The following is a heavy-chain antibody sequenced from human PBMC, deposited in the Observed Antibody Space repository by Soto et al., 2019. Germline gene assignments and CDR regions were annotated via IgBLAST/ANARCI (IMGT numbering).Heavy chain of an antibody. CDR2: IKQDGGQK. Sequence: EVQLEESGGGLVQPGGSLRLSCAASEFTFNKYWMSWVRQAPGKGLEWVADIKQDGGQKYYVDSVKGRFTISRDNAKNSLYLQMNSLRAEDTAVYYCARGGDYYFYGMDVWGQGTTVTVSS. J-gene: IGHJ6*02. CDR3: ARGGDYYFYGMDV. CDR1: EFTFNKYW. V-gene: IGHV3-7*01.